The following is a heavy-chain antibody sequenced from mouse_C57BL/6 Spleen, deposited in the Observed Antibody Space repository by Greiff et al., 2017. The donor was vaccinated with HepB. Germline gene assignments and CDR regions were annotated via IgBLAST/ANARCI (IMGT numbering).Heavy chain of an antibody. CDR2: IYPGSGNT. J-gene: IGHJ1*03. CDR1: GYTFTDYY. V-gene: IGHV1-76*01. Sequence: QVQLQQSGAELVRPGASVKLSCKASGYTFTDYYINWVKQRPGQGLEWIARIYPGSGNTYYNEKFKGKATLTAEKSSSTAYMQLSSLTSEDSAVYFCARLSRSLWYFDVWGTGTTVTVSS. D-gene: IGHD6-2*01. CDR3: ARLSRSLWYFDV.